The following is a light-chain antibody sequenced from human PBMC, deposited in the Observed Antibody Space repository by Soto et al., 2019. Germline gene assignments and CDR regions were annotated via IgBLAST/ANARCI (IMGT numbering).Light chain of an antibody. CDR2: GSN. CDR1: SSNIGTYT. CDR3: AAWDDSLNGPT. J-gene: IGLJ2*01. V-gene: IGLV1-44*01. Sequence: QSVLTQTPSTSGTPGQRVTISCSGGSSNIGTYTVSWYQQFPETAPKLLIYGSNQRPSGVPDRFSGSKSGTSASLSIGGRQPEDEADYYCAAWDDSLNGPTFGGGTKVTVL.